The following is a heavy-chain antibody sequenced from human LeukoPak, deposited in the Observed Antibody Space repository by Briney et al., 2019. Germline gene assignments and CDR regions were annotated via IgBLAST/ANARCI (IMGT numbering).Heavy chain of an antibody. Sequence: GGSLRLSCAASGFTFSLNEMNWVRQAPGKGLEWVSYINGPASNIFYADSVKGRFTISRDNAKNSLYLQMNSLRAEDTAVYYCARDFWSGYYKCAFDIWGQGTMVTVSS. CDR2: INGPASNI. CDR1: GFTFSLNE. D-gene: IGHD3-3*01. V-gene: IGHV3-48*03. J-gene: IGHJ3*02. CDR3: ARDFWSGYYKCAFDI.